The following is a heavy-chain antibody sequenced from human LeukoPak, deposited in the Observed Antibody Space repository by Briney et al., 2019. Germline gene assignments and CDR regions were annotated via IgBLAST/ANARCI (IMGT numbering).Heavy chain of an antibody. CDR3: ARTDTGLFDY. Sequence: PSETLSPTCTVSGGSISSYYWSWIRQPPGKGLEWIGYIYYSGSTNYNPSLKSRVTISVDTSKNQFSLKLSSVTAADTAVYYCARTDTGLFDYWGQGTLVTVSS. D-gene: IGHD5-18*01. V-gene: IGHV4-59*01. CDR1: GGSISSYY. CDR2: IYYSGST. J-gene: IGHJ4*02.